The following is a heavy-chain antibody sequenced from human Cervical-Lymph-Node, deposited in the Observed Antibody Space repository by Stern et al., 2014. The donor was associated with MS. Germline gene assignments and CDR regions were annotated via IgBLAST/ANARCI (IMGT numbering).Heavy chain of an antibody. V-gene: IGHV3-7*01. CDR3: ARTGYSSSWYSPAGFFQH. D-gene: IGHD6-13*01. CDR1: GFTFSSYW. Sequence: EVQLVESGGGLVQPGGSLRLSCAASGFTFSSYWMSWVRQAPGKGLEWVANIKEDGSEEYYVDSVKGRFTVSRDNAKNSLYLQMNSLRVDDTATYYCARTGYSSSWYSPAGFFQHWGQGTLVTVSS. J-gene: IGHJ1*01. CDR2: IKEDGSEE.